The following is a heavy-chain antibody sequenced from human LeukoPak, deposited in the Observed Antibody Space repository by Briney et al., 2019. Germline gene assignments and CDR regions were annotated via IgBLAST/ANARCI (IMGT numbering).Heavy chain of an antibody. CDR3: AYSSSWDGVGY. D-gene: IGHD6-13*01. CDR1: GDSISNYH. V-gene: IGHV4-59*01. J-gene: IGHJ4*02. Sequence: SETLSLTCTVSGDSISNYHWSWIRQPPGKGLEWIGYIFYSGSTNYSPSLKSRVTISVDTSKNQFSLKLSSVTAADTAVYYCAYSSSWDGVGYWGQGTLVTVSS. CDR2: IFYSGST.